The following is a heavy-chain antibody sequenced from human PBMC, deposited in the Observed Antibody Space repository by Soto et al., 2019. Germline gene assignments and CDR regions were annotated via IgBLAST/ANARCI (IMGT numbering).Heavy chain of an antibody. CDR2: ISDDGSNK. D-gene: IGHD6-19*01. J-gene: IGHJ4*02. CDR3: AKTAGTEIDY. Sequence: QVQLVESGGGVVQPGRSLRLSCAVSGFTFSSYGMHWVRQAPGKGLEWVAVISDDGSNKDYADSVKGQFTLSRDNSRNTLYLQMDSLRVEDTAVYYCAKTAGTEIDYWGQGTLVTVSS. V-gene: IGHV3-30*18. CDR1: GFTFSSYG.